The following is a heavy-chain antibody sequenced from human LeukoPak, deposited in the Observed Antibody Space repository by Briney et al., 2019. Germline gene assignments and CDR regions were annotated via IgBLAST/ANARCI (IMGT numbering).Heavy chain of an antibody. J-gene: IGHJ6*03. D-gene: IGHD2-21*01. V-gene: IGHV1-69*13. CDR1: GYTFTSYG. Sequence: SVKVSCKASGYTFTSYGISWVRQAPGQGLEWMGGIIPIFGTANYAQKFQGRVTITADESTSTAYMELSSLRSEDTAVYYCARGVVIATLYYYYYYMDVWGKGTTVTVSS. CDR3: ARGVVIATLYYYYYYMDV. CDR2: IIPIFGTA.